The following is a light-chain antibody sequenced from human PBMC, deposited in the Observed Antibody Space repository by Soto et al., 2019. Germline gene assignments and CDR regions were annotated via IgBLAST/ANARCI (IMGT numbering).Light chain of an antibody. J-gene: IGKJ1*01. CDR3: QQYNSYSRT. CDR2: AAS. Sequence: DIQMTQSPSTLSASVGDRVTITCRASQSISSWLAWYQQKPGKAPNLLIYAASSLKSGVPSRFSGSGSGTEFTLTISSLQPDDFATYYCQQYNSYSRTFGQGTKVEIK. CDR1: QSISSW. V-gene: IGKV1-5*01.